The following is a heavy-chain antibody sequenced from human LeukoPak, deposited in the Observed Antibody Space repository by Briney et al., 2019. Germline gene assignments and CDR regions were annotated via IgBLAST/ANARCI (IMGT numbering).Heavy chain of an antibody. V-gene: IGHV1-18*01. CDR1: GYTFTSYG. D-gene: IGHD3-3*01. CDR2: ISAYNGNT. CDR3: ARDIYDFWSGYIDY. Sequence: ASVKVSCXASGYTFTSYGISWVRQAPGQGLEWMGWISAYNGNTNYAQKLQGRVTMTTDTSTSTAYMELRSLRSDDTAVYYCARDIYDFWSGYIDYWGQGTLVTVSS. J-gene: IGHJ4*02.